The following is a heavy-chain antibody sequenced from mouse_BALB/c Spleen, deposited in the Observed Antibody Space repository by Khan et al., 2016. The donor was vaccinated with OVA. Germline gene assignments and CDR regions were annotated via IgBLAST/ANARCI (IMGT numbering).Heavy chain of an antibody. Sequence: EVMLVESGGGLVQPGGSLRLSCATSGFTFTDYYMTWVRQPPGEALEWLGFIAKKADGSSTEYSSSVKGRFTISRDTSQNILYLHMTTLRAEDSATYYCARDQVGSYFDYWGQGTTLTVSS. D-gene: IGHD4-1*02. J-gene: IGHJ2*01. CDR2: IAKKADGSST. V-gene: IGHV7-3*02. CDR3: ARDQVGSYFDY. CDR1: GFTFTDYY.